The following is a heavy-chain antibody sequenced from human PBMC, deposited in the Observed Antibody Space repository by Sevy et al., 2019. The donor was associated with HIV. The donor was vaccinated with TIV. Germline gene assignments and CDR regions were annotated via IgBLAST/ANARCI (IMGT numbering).Heavy chain of an antibody. J-gene: IGHJ4*02. D-gene: IGHD3-3*01. CDR2: ISGSGTST. V-gene: IGHV3-23*01. CDR1: GFSFSTYA. Sequence: GALRLSCAASGFSFSTYAMTWVRQAPGKGLEWVSGISGSGTSTYYTDSVKGRFTISRDNSKNTVYLQMNNLRAEDTAVYYCGKVSIFGVGGFYDYWGQGTLVTVSS. CDR3: GKVSIFGVGGFYDY.